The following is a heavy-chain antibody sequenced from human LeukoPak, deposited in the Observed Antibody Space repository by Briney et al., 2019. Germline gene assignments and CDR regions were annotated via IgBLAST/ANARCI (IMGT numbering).Heavy chain of an antibody. J-gene: IGHJ5*02. CDR3: AREITMTASWRWFDP. D-gene: IGHD3-22*01. Sequence: SETLSLTCTVPGGSISSGDYYWSWIRQPPGTGLEWIGYIYYSGSTYYNPSLKSRVTISVDTSKNQFSLKLSSVTAADTAVYYCAREITMTASWRWFDPWGQGTLVTVSS. CDR1: GGSISSGDYY. V-gene: IGHV4-30-4*01. CDR2: IYYSGST.